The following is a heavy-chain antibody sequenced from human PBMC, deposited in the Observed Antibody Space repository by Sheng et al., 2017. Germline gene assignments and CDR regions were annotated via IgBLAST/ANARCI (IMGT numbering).Heavy chain of an antibody. CDR2: IYYSGST. CDR3: ARDVRHWFDP. CDR1: GGSISSSSYY. V-gene: IGHV4-39*07. J-gene: IGHJ5*02. Sequence: QLQLQESGPGLVKPSETLSLTCTVSGGSISSSSYYWGWIRQPPGKGLEWIGSIYYSGSTYYNPSLKSRVTISVDTSKNQFSLKLSSVTAADTAVYYCARDVRHWFDPLGPGNPGHPSPQ.